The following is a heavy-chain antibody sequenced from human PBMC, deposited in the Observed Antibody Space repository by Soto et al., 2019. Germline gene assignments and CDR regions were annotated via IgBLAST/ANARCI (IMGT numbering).Heavy chain of an antibody. CDR1: GYTFTSYY. V-gene: IGHV1-46*01. J-gene: IGHJ5*02. CDR3: ASSHAYYGSGSYYNWFDP. Sequence: ASVKVSCKASGYTFTSYYMHWVRQAPGQGLEWMGLITPSGGSTSYAQKFQGRVTITRDRSTSTAYMELSSLRSEDTAMYYCASSHAYYGSGSYYNWFDPWGQGTLVTAPQ. D-gene: IGHD3-10*01. CDR2: ITPSGGST.